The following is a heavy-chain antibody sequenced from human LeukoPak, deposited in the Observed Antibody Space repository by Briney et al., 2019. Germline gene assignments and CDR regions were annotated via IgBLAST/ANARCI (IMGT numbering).Heavy chain of an antibody. Sequence: PLASVKVSCKASGGTFSSYAISWVRQAPGQGLEWMGGIIPIFGTANYAQKFQGRVTITADESTSTAYMELSSLRSEDTAVYYCARGGNYYDSSYYFDYWGQGTLVTVSS. D-gene: IGHD3-10*01. V-gene: IGHV1-69*01. CDR1: GGTFSSYA. CDR2: IIPIFGTA. CDR3: ARGGNYYDSSYYFDY. J-gene: IGHJ4*02.